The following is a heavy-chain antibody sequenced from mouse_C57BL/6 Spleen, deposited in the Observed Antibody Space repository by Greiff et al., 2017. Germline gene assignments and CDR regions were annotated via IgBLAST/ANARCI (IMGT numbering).Heavy chain of an antibody. CDR1: GYSFTSYY. V-gene: IGHV1-66*01. CDR3: ARPLGLWYFDV. Sequence: VQLQESGPELVKPGASVKISCKASGYSFTSYYIHWVKQRPGQGLEWIGWIYPGSGNTKYNEKFKGKATLTADTSSSTAYMQLSSLTSEDSAVYYCARPLGLWYFDVWGTGTTVTVSS. J-gene: IGHJ1*03. CDR2: IYPGSGNT.